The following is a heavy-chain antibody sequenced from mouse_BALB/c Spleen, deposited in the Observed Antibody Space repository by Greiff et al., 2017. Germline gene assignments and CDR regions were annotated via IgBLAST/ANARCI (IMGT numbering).Heavy chain of an antibody. V-gene: IGHV1S81*02. Sequence: VQLQQPGAELVKPGASVKLSCKASGYTFTSYWMHWVKQRPGQGLEWIGEINPSNGRTNYNEKFKSKATLTVDKSSSTAYMQLSSLTSEDSAVYYCARLRGYAMDYWGQGTSVTVSS. CDR2: INPSNGRT. CDR1: GYTFTSYW. CDR3: ARLRGYAMDY. J-gene: IGHJ4*01.